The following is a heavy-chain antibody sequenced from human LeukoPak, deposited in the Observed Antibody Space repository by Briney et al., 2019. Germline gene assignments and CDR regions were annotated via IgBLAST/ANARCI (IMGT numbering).Heavy chain of an antibody. CDR3: ARTRFDYGGNSRWFDS. CDR1: GGYISSYY. D-gene: IGHD4-23*01. V-gene: IGHV4-59*01. J-gene: IGHJ5*01. Sequence: SETLSLTCIVSGGYISSYYWSWIRQTPEKGLEWIGYVYNSGCTNYNPSLESRVTISVDTSKNQFSLKLRSVTAADTAVYYCARTRFDYGGNSRWFDSWGQGTLVTVSS. CDR2: VYNSGCT.